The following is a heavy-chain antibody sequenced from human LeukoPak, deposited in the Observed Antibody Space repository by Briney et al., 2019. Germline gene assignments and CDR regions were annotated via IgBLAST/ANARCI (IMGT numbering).Heavy chain of an antibody. CDR2: IYYSGST. CDR1: GGSISSGGYY. CDR3: ARDMGARAFDI. D-gene: IGHD1-26*01. V-gene: IGHV4-31*03. J-gene: IGHJ3*02. Sequence: PSQTLPLTCTVSGGSISSGGYYWSWIRQHPGKGLEWIGYIYYSGSTYYNPSLKSRVTISVDMSKNQFSLKLSSVTAADTAVYYCARDMGARAFDIWGQGTMVTVSS.